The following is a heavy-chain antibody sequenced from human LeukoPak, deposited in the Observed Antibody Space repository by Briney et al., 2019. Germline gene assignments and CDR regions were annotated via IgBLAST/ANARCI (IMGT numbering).Heavy chain of an antibody. J-gene: IGHJ5*02. D-gene: IGHD3-3*01. Sequence: SETLSLTGTVSGGSISSSSYYWGWIRQPPGKGLEWIGSIYYSGSTYYNPSLKSRVTISVDTSKNQFSLKLSSVTAADTAVYYCARQSYDFWSGSTLNWFDPWGQGTLVTVSS. V-gene: IGHV4-39*01. CDR1: GGSISSSSYY. CDR3: ARQSYDFWSGSTLNWFDP. CDR2: IYYSGST.